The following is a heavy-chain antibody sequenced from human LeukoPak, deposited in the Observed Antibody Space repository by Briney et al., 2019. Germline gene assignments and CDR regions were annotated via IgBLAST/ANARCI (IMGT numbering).Heavy chain of an antibody. D-gene: IGHD3-10*01. Sequence: PSETLSLTCAVYGRSFSGYDWSWIRQPPGKGLEWIGEINLSGSTNYNPSLKSRVTISVDTSKNQFSLKLSSVTAADTAVYYCARRPAYYGSGSYYLTSWGQGTLVTVSS. CDR1: GRSFSGYD. J-gene: IGHJ5*02. CDR2: INLSGST. V-gene: IGHV4-34*01. CDR3: ARRPAYYGSGSYYLTS.